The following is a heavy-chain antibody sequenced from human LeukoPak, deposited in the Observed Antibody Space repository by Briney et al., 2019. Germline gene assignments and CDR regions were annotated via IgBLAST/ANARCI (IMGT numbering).Heavy chain of an antibody. CDR1: GFTFSSYG. CDR2: IWYDGSNK. CDR3: ARDLGYDSSGLDY. J-gene: IGHJ4*02. D-gene: IGHD3-22*01. V-gene: IGHV3-33*01. Sequence: PGGPLRLSCAASGFTFSSYGMHWVRQAPGKGLEWVAVIWYDGSNKYYADSVKGRFTISRDNSKNTLYLQMNSLRAEDTAVYYCARDLGYDSSGLDYWGQGTLVTVSS.